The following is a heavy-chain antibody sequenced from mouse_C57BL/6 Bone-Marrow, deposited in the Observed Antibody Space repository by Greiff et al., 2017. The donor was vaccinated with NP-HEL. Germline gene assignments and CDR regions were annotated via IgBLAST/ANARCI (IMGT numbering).Heavy chain of an antibody. D-gene: IGHD2-3*01. V-gene: IGHV1-7*01. Sequence: VQLQQSGAELAKPGASVKLSCKASGYTFTSYWMHWVKQRPGQGLEWIGYINPSSGYTKYNQKFKDKAALTADKSSSTAYMQLSSLTYEDSAVYYCASFDGYYFAWFAYWGQGTLVTVSA. CDR3: ASFDGYYFAWFAY. CDR2: INPSSGYT. J-gene: IGHJ3*01. CDR1: GYTFTSYW.